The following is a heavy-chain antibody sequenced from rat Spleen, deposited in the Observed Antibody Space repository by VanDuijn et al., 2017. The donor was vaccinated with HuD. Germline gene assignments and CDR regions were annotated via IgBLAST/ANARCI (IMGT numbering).Heavy chain of an antibody. CDR2: INTDGGST. Sequence: EVQVVESGGGLVQPGRSLKLSCAASGFTFSNYGMAWVRQTPTKGLEWVSSINTDGGSTYYPDSVKGRFTISRDNAENTVYRQMNSLRSEDTATYYCAKAPSSYIRSWFAYWGQGTLVTVSS. CDR3: AKAPSSYIRSWFAY. D-gene: IGHD1-2*01. V-gene: IGHV5-58*01. CDR1: GFTFSNYG. J-gene: IGHJ3*01.